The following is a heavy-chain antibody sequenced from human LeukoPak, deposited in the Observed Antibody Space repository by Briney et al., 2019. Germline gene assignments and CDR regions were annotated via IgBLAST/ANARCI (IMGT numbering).Heavy chain of an antibody. J-gene: IGHJ1*01. CDR2: ITPSSSYI. D-gene: IGHD3-10*01. Sequence: GGSLRLSCVASGFTFSSYTMTWLRQAPGQGLEWVSSITPSSSYIKYADSVKGRFTISRDNAKNSLYLQMNSLRDEDTAVYYCARAIRSGTFYLAFWGQGTLVTVSS. V-gene: IGHV3-21*01. CDR3: ARAIRSGTFYLAF. CDR1: GFTFSSYT.